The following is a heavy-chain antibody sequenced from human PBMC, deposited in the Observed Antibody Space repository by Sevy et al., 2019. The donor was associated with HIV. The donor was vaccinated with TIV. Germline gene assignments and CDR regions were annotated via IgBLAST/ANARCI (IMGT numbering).Heavy chain of an antibody. CDR1: GFTFSTYG. J-gene: IGHJ3*01. CDR2: ISYDGSNK. CDR3: AKIDAGTTVVTRRNDAFDL. Sequence: GGSLRLSCAASGFTFSTYGMHWVRQAPGKGLEWVAVISYDGSNKYYADSVKGRFTLSRDNAKTTVSLQMNSLRPEDTAVYYSAKIDAGTTVVTRRNDAFDLWGQATMIT. V-gene: IGHV3-30*18. D-gene: IGHD4-17*01.